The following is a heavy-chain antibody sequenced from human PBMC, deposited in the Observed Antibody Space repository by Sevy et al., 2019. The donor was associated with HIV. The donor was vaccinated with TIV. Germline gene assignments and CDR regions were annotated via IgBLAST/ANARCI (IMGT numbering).Heavy chain of an antibody. D-gene: IGHD3-10*01. CDR1: GFTFSSYW. Sequence: GGSLRLSCAASGFTFSSYWMTWVRQAPGKGLEWVANMRQDGSEKYYVDSVKGRFTISRDNAKNSLYLQMNSLRAEDTAVYYCARGIHGSGSRLGLGYWGQGTLVTVSS. J-gene: IGHJ4*02. V-gene: IGHV3-7*01. CDR3: ARGIHGSGSRLGLGY. CDR2: MRQDGSEK.